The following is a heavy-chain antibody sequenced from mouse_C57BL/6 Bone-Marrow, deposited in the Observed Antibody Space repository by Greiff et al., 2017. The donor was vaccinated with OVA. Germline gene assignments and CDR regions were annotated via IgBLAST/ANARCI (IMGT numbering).Heavy chain of an antibody. CDR2: INPGSGGT. CDR3: ARSNYYGSSYFDY. V-gene: IGHV1-54*01. Sequence: VQLQQSGAELVRPGTSVKVSCKASGYAFTNYLIEWVKQRPGQGLEWIGVINPGSGGTNYNEKFKGKATLTADKSSSTAYMQLSSLTSEDSAVYVCARSNYYGSSYFDYWGQGTTLTVSS. J-gene: IGHJ2*01. D-gene: IGHD1-1*01. CDR1: GYAFTNYL.